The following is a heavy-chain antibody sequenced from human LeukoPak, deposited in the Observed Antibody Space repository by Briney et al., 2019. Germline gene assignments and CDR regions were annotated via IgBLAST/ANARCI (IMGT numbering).Heavy chain of an antibody. V-gene: IGHV3-33*08. CDR3: EREILGFGESRGFDY. Sequence: PGGSLRLSCAASGFTFSSYGMHWVRQAPGKGLEWVADIWYDGSNKYYADSVKGRFTISRDNSKNTLYLQMNSLRAEDTAVYYCEREILGFGESRGFDYWGQGTLATVSS. D-gene: IGHD3-10*01. CDR1: GFTFSSYG. J-gene: IGHJ4*02. CDR2: IWYDGSNK.